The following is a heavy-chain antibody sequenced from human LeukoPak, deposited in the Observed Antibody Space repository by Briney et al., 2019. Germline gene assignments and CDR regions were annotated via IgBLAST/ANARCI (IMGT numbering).Heavy chain of an antibody. CDR2: ISSSSTI. V-gene: IGHV3-69-1*01. D-gene: IGHD2-2*01. CDR1: GFTFSDYY. J-gene: IGHJ1*01. CDR3: ARAADIVVVPAAMQWYFQH. Sequence: GGSLRLSCAASGFTFSDYYMNWVRQAPGKGLEWVSSISSSSTIYYADSVKGRSTISRDNAKNSLYLQMNSLRAEDTAVYYCARAADIVVVPAAMQWYFQHWGQGTLVTVSS.